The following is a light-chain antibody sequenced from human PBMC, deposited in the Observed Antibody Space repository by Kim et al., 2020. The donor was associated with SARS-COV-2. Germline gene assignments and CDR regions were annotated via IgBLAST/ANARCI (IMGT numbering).Light chain of an antibody. J-gene: IGKJ2*01. CDR3: QQYNSYPYP. Sequence: DIQLTQSPSTLSASVGDRVTITCRANESISDWLAWYQQKRGKAPSLLIYKSSDKESGVPSRFSGSGSGTEFTLTITTLQPDDLATYYFQQYNSYPYPFGQGTRLEV. CDR2: KSS. V-gene: IGKV1-5*03. CDR1: ESISDW.